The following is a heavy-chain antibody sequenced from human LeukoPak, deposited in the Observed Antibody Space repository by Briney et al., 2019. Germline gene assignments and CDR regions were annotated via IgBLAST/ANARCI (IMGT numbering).Heavy chain of an antibody. CDR2: ISGSGGST. CDR3: AKDSLNSSGWYFGY. V-gene: IGHV3-23*01. Sequence: PGGSLRLSCAASGFTFSSYAMSWVRQAPGKGLEWVSTISGSGGSTYYADSVKGRFTISRDNSKNTLYLQMNSLRAEDTAVYYCAKDSLNSSGWYFGYWGQGTLVTVSS. CDR1: GFTFSSYA. J-gene: IGHJ4*02. D-gene: IGHD6-19*01.